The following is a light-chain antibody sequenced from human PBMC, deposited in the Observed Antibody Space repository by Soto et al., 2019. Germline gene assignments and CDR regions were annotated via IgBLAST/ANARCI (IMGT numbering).Light chain of an antibody. CDR3: QKYDSAPQT. CDR2: AAS. Sequence: DIQMTQSPSSLSASVGDTVTITCRASQGIIDYLAWYQQRPGKVPNLLIYAASTLQTGVPSRFSGSGAGTDFTLTISSLQSEDVGTYYCQKYDSAPQTFGPGTKVEIK. J-gene: IGKJ1*01. CDR1: QGIIDY. V-gene: IGKV1-27*01.